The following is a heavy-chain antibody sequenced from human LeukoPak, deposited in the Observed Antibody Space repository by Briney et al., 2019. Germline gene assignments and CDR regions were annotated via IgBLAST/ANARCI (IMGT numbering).Heavy chain of an antibody. CDR2: ISSSGRTI. CDR1: GFTFSDYY. CDR3: ARRATTERGHSYGLDY. D-gene: IGHD5-18*01. Sequence: GGSLRLSCAASGFTFSDYYMSWIRQAPGKGLEWVSYISSSGRTIYYADSVKGRFTISRDNAKNSLYLQMNSLRAGDTAVYYCARRATTERGHSYGLDYWGQGTLVTVSS. V-gene: IGHV3-11*04. J-gene: IGHJ4*02.